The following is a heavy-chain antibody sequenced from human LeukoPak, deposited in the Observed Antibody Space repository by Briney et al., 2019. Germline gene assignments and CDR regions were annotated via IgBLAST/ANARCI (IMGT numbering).Heavy chain of an antibody. CDR2: IRSKAYGGTT. V-gene: IGHV3-49*04. Sequence: GGTLRLSCAASGFPFSSHGMSWVRQAPGKGLEWVGFIRSKAYGGTTEYAASVKGRFTISRDDSKSIAYLQMNSLKTEDTAVYYCTREPLLVGATESFDYWGQGTLVTVSS. CDR3: TREPLLVGATESFDY. D-gene: IGHD1-26*01. J-gene: IGHJ4*02. CDR1: GFPFSSHG.